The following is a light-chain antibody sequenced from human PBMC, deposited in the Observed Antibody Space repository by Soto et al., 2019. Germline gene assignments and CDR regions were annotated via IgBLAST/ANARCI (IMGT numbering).Light chain of an antibody. Sequence: EIVLTQSPGTLSLSPGERATLSCRASQSVSRNFLAWFQQTPGQTPRLLIYGASSRAPGIPDRFSGSGSGTDFTLTISRLEPEDFAVYYCQQYDSSPLTFGGGTKVDIK. V-gene: IGKV3-20*01. CDR2: GAS. CDR3: QQYDSSPLT. CDR1: QSVSRNF. J-gene: IGKJ4*01.